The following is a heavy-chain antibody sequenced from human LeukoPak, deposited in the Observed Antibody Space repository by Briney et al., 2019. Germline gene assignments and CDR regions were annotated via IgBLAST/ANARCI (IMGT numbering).Heavy chain of an antibody. D-gene: IGHD3-22*01. Sequence: ASVKASCKASGYTFTGYYMHWVRQAPGQGLEWMGWIDPNSGGTNYAQKFQGRVTMTRDTSISTAYMELSRLRSDDTAVYYCARDLETSHYYDSSGYYPDYWGQGTLVTVSS. CDR1: GYTFTGYY. J-gene: IGHJ4*02. V-gene: IGHV1-2*02. CDR3: ARDLETSHYYDSSGYYPDY. CDR2: IDPNSGGT.